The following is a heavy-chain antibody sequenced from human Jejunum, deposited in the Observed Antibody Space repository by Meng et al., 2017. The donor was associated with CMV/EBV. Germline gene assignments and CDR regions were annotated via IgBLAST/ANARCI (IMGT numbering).Heavy chain of an antibody. Sequence: QITLKESGPTLVKPTQTLTLTCTSSGFSLTSSGVGVGWIRQPPGKALEWLALIYGDDDKRYSPSLNTRLTITKDTFKNQVVLRMTNMDPVDTATYYCAYSYCSTGTCYSFYYWGQGTLVTVSS. J-gene: IGHJ4*02. V-gene: IGHV2-5*02. D-gene: IGHD2-15*01. CDR3: AYSYCSTGTCYSFYY. CDR1: GFSLTSSGVG. CDR2: IYGDDDK.